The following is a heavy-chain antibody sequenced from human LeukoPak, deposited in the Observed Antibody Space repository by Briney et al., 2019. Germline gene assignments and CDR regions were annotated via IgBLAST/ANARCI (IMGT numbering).Heavy chain of an antibody. CDR2: INPNSGGT. D-gene: IGHD3-10*01. J-gene: IGHJ6*03. CDR3: ARASGPYYYYYMDV. V-gene: IGHV1-2*02. CDR1: GYTSTGYY. Sequence: RASVKVSCKASGYTSTGYYMHWVRQAPGQGLEWMGWINPNSGGTNYAQKFQGRVTMTRDTSISTAYMELSRLRSDDTAVYYCARASGPYYYYYMDVWGKGTTVTISS.